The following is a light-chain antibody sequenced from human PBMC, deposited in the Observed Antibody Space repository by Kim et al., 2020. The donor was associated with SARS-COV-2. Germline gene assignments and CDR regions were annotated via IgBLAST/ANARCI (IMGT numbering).Light chain of an antibody. J-gene: IGKJ1*01. V-gene: IGKV3-20*01. CDR3: QQYATSPET. CDR1: QSVSSNF. CDR2: SAS. Sequence: ENVLTQSPGTLPLSPGERATLSCRASQSVSSNFLAWYQQKAGQAPRLLIYSASSRASGIPDRFSGSGSGTDFTLTISTLEPEDFAVYYCQQYATSPETFGQGTKGDIK.